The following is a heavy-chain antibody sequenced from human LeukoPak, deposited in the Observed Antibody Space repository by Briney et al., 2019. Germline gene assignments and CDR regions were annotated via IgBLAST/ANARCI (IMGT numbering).Heavy chain of an antibody. CDR2: ISAYNGNT. D-gene: IGHD3-22*01. CDR3: ARGGDYYDSSGYFDY. V-gene: IGHV1-18*01. J-gene: IGHJ4*02. Sequence: ASVKVSCKASGYTFTSYGISWVRQAPGQGLEWMGWISAYNGNTNYAQKLQGRVTMTTDTSPSTAYMELRSLRTDDTAVDYCARGGDYYDSSGYFDYWGQGTLVTVST. CDR1: GYTFTSYG.